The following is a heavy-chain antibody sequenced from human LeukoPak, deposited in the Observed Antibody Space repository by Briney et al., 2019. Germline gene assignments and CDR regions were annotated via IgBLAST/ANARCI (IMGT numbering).Heavy chain of an antibody. D-gene: IGHD6-19*01. J-gene: IGHJ6*02. CDR3: ARDSGYGMDV. V-gene: IGHV4-59*11. CDR2: IYDRGNT. Sequence: SETLSLTCTVSGGSISSHYWSWIRQPPGKGLEWIGYIYDRGNTHYNPSLKSRVTISVDTSKNQFSLKLSSVTAADTAVYYCARDSGYGMDVWGQGTTVTVS. CDR1: GGSISSHY.